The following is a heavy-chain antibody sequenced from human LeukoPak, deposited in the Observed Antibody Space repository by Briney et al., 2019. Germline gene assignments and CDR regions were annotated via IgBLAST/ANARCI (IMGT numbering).Heavy chain of an antibody. D-gene: IGHD3-9*01. CDR1: GGSLSSGGYY. V-gene: IGHV4-61*08. Sequence: PSETLSLTCTVSGGSLSSGGYYWSWIRQPPGKGLEWIGYIYYSGSTDSNPSLKSRVTISVDTSKNQFSLKLRSVTAADTAVYYCARRPRNDILTGTPFDYWGQGILVTVSS. CDR3: ARRPRNDILTGTPFDY. CDR2: IYYSGST. J-gene: IGHJ4*02.